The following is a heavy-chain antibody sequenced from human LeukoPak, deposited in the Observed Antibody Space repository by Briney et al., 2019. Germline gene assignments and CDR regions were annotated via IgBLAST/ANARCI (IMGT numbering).Heavy chain of an antibody. V-gene: IGHV1-2*02. J-gene: IGHJ6*01. CDR3: ARGDLEYSSSSDYYYYYGMDV. CDR2: INPNSGGT. CDR1: AYTSTSNY. Sequence: ASVKVSCKASAYTSTSNYMHWVRQPPGHWLEWMGWINPNSGGTNYAQKFQGRVTMTRDTSISTAYMELSRLRSDDTAVYYCARGDLEYSSSSDYYYYYGMDVWGQGTTVTVSS. D-gene: IGHD6-6*01.